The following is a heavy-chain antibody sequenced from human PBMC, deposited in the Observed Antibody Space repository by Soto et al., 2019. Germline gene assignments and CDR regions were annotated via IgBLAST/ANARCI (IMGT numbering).Heavy chain of an antibody. D-gene: IGHD2-21*02. CDR1: GGTFSSYA. J-gene: IGHJ4*02. CDR2: IIPIFGTA. CDR3: HIVVVTAMEMYYFDY. Sequence: SVKVSCKASGGTFSSYAISWVRQAPGQGLEWMGGIIPIFGTANYAQKFQGRVAITADESTSTAYMELSSLRSEDTAVYYCHIVVVTAMEMYYFDYWGQGTLVTVSS. V-gene: IGHV1-69*13.